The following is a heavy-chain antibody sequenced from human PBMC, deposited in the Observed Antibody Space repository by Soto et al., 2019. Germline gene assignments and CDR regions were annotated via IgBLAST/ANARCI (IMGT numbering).Heavy chain of an antibody. J-gene: IGHJ5*02. Sequence: PSETLSLTCTVSGGSISSSSYYWGWIRQPPGKGLEWIGSIYYSGSTYYNPSLKSRVTISVDTSKNQFSLKLSSVTAADTAVYYCARTAPMSGWFDPWGQGTLVTVSS. CDR3: ARTAPMSGWFDP. CDR1: GGSISSSSYY. V-gene: IGHV4-39*01. CDR2: IYYSGST. D-gene: IGHD3-10*01.